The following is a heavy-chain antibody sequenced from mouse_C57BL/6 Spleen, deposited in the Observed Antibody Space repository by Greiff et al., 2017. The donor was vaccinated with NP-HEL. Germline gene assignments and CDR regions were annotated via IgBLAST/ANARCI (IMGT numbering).Heavy chain of an antibody. V-gene: IGHV1-69*01. CDR2: IDPSDSYT. CDR1: GYTFTSYW. CDR3: ARGDYGGAMDY. J-gene: IGHJ4*01. D-gene: IGHD1-1*02. Sequence: VQLQQPGAELVMPGASVKLSCKASGYTFTSYWMHWVKQRPGQGLEWIGEIDPSDSYTNYNQKFKGKSTLTVDKSSSTAYMQLSSLTSEDSAVYDCARGDYGGAMDYWGQGTSVTVSS.